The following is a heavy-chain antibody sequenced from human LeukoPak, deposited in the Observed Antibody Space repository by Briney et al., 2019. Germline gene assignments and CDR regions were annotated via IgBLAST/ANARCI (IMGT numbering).Heavy chain of an antibody. V-gene: IGHV3-74*01. CDR2: INSDGSST. Sequence: GGSLRLPCVASGFTFSNYAMSWVRQAPGKGLVWVSRINSDGSSTSYADSVKGRFTISRDNAKNTLYLQMNSLRAEDTAVYYCARDGAYGSGTSSYFYFWGQGILVTVSS. CDR1: GFTFSNYA. D-gene: IGHD3-10*01. J-gene: IGHJ4*02. CDR3: ARDGAYGSGTSSYFYF.